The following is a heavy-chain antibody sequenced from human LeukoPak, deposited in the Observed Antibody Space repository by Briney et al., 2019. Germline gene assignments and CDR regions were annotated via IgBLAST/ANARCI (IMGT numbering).Heavy chain of an antibody. CDR3: ARAHYYDEVRCMDV. J-gene: IGHJ6*02. Sequence: GGSLRLSCAASGFTFSSYGMHWVRQAPGKGLEWAAVIWYDGSNKYYADSVKGRFTISRDNSKNTLYVQMNSLRAEDTAVYYCARAHYYDEVRCMDVWGQGTTVTVSS. CDR2: IWYDGSNK. D-gene: IGHD3-22*01. V-gene: IGHV3-33*01. CDR1: GFTFSSYG.